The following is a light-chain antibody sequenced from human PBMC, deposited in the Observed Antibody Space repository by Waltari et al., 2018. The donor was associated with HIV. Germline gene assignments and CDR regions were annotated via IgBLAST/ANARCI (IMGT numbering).Light chain of an antibody. CDR3: QQTYRTPS. Sequence: IPLTHSPSSLASSVGERVTITCRASQRIGKFLNWYQHKPGKAPSLLIFAASSLHSGVPSRFIGSGSGTDFTLTITGLQPEDFATYYCQQTYRTPSFGQGTTVEVK. V-gene: IGKV1-39*01. J-gene: IGKJ1*01. CDR1: QRIGKF. CDR2: AAS.